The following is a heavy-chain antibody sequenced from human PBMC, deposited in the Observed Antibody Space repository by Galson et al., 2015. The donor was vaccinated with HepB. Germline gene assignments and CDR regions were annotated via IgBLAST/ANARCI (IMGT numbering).Heavy chain of an antibody. CDR2: ISNTGT. CDR1: GGSISSDDYY. D-gene: IGHD3-10*01. CDR3: ARGYYGSGRLDF. V-gene: IGHV4-30-4*01. J-gene: IGHJ4*02. Sequence: TLSLTCTVSGGSISSDDYYWSWIRQSPGRGLEWIGYISNTGTYYNPSLKSRVTISEDTSKNQFSLRLSSVTAADTAVYYCARGYYGSGRLDFWGQGVLVTVSS.